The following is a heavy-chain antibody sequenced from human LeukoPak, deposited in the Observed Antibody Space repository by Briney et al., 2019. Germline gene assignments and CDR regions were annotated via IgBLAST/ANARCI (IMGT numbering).Heavy chain of an antibody. V-gene: IGHV4-39*01. CDR1: GASISSSPYT. CDR3: AKHYMGSSYNRGLDY. D-gene: IGHD3-10*01. J-gene: IGHJ4*02. CDR2: IYYSGYT. Sequence: SETLSLTCTVSGASISSSPYTWAWFRHPPGKGLEGIGGIYYSGYTYYNPSLESRVTISVDTSKNQFSLKLSSVTAADTAIYYCAKHYMGSSYNRGLDYWGQGTLVTVSS.